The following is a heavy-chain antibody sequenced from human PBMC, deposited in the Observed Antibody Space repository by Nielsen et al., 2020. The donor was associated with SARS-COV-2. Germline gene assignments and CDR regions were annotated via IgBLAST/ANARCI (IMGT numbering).Heavy chain of an antibody. CDR1: GFTFSSYW. Sequence: GESLKISCAASGFTFSSYWMSWVRQAPGKGLEWVANIKQDGSEKYYVDSVKGRFTISRDSAKNSLYLQMNSLRAEDTALYYCATVAERGYWGQGTLVTVSS. CDR3: ATVAERGY. CDR2: IKQDGSEK. D-gene: IGHD6-19*01. J-gene: IGHJ4*02. V-gene: IGHV3-7*03.